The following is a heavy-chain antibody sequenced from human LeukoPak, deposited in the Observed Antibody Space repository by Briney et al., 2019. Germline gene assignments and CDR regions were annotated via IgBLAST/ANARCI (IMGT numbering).Heavy chain of an antibody. CDR2: INPNNGGT. D-gene: IGHD5-24*01. CDR1: GCTFTGYY. V-gene: IGHV1-2*02. Sequence: ASVKVSCKASGCTFTGYYLHWVRQAPGQGPEWMGWINPNNGGTNYAQKFQGRVTMTRDTSINTAYMEQSRLRSDDTAVYYCAREGDGFNYWGQGTLVTVSS. J-gene: IGHJ4*02. CDR3: AREGDGFNY.